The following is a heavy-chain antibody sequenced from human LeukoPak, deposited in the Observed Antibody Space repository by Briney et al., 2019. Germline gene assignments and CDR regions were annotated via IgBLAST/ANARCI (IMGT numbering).Heavy chain of an antibody. CDR1: GYTFTSYG. J-gene: IGHJ5*02. V-gene: IGHV1-18*01. CDR2: ISAYNGNT. Sequence: ASVKVSCKASGYTFTSYGISWVRQAPGQGLEWMGRISAYNGNTNYAQKLQGRVTMTTDTSTSTAYMELRSLRSDDTAVYYCARLRYSSSWYEAGGGWFDPWGQGTLVTVSS. CDR3: ARLRYSSSWYEAGGGWFDP. D-gene: IGHD6-13*01.